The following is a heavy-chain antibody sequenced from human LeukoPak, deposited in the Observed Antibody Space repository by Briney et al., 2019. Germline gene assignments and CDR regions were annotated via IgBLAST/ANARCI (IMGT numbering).Heavy chain of an antibody. CDR3: ARDYDYGDYPGY. J-gene: IGHJ4*02. D-gene: IGHD4-17*01. Sequence: GGSLRLSCAASGFTFSNYWMHWVRQAPGKGLVWVSLINSDGSSTNYADSVKGRFTIYRDNAKNTLYLQMNSLRAEDTALYYCARDYDYGDYPGYWGQGTLVTVSS. CDR2: INSDGSST. CDR1: GFTFSNYW. V-gene: IGHV3-74*01.